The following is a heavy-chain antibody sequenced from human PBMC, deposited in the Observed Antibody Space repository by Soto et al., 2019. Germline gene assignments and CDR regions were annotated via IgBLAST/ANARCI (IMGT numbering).Heavy chain of an antibody. D-gene: IGHD3-10*01. CDR1: GGSISSSSYY. CDR2: IYYSGST. V-gene: IGHV4-39*01. J-gene: IGHJ6*02. CDR3: SRHVNPNYYYGSGSDYYYGMDV. Sequence: SETLSLTCTVSGGSISSSSYYWGWIRQPPGKGLEWIRSIYYSGSTYYNPSLKSRVTISVDTSKNQFSLKLSSVTAAETAVYYCSRHVNPNYYYGSGSDYYYGMDVWGQGTTVTVSS.